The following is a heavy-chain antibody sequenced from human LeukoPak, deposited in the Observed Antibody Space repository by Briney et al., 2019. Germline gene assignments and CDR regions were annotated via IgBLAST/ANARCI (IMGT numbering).Heavy chain of an antibody. CDR2: ISTYNGNT. J-gene: IGHJ4*02. CDR1: GYTFNSYG. D-gene: IGHD3-10*01. Sequence: ASVKVSCKASGYTFNSYGISWVRQAPGQELEWMGWISTYNGNTNYAQKVQGRVTMTTDTSTSTVYMELRSLRSDDTAVYYCARGRGVIPYFDYWGQGTLVTVSS. CDR3: ARGRGVIPYFDY. V-gene: IGHV1-18*01.